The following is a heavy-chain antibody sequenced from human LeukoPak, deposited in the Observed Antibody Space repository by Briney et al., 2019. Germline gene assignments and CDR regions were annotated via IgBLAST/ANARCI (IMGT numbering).Heavy chain of an antibody. J-gene: IGHJ3*02. CDR1: GGSISSSSYY. Sequence: SETLSLTCTVSGGSISSSSYYWGWIRQPPGKGLEWIGSIYYSGSTYYNPSLKSRVTISVDRSKNQFSLKLSSVTAADTAVYYCAGGSSDAFDIWGQGTMVTVSS. D-gene: IGHD6-6*01. CDR2: IYYSGST. V-gene: IGHV4-39*07. CDR3: AGGSSDAFDI.